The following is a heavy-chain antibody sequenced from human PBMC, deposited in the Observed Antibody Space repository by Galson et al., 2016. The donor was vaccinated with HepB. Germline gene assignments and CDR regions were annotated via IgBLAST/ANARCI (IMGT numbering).Heavy chain of an antibody. J-gene: IGHJ4*02. V-gene: IGHV3-30*04. D-gene: IGHD3-16*02. Sequence: SLRLSCAASGFTFSRFAMHWVRQAPGKGLEWVALISHDGTSEHYSGSVKGRLTISRDNSKNTLYLHIRSLAGEDTAVYYCAKGTGGVFAPSYYFDYWGPGTLAAVSS. CDR3: AKGTGGVFAPSYYFDY. CDR2: ISHDGTSE. CDR1: GFTFSRFA.